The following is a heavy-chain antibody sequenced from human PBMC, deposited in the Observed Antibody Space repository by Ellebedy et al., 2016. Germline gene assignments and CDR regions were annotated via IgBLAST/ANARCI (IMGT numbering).Heavy chain of an antibody. Sequence: HTGGSLRLSCADSRSSFRSSWMHWVRQAPGKGLVWVSRINSDGTITRYVDSVKGRFTISRDNAKNTLYLQMNSLREEDTAVYYCVGDGGPHFWGQGTLVTVSS. J-gene: IGHJ4*02. V-gene: IGHV3-74*01. CDR2: INSDGTIT. D-gene: IGHD3-16*01. CDR3: VGDGGPHF. CDR1: RSSFRSSW.